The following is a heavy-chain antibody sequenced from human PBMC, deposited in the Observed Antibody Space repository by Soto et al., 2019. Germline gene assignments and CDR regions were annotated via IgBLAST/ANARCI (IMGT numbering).Heavy chain of an antibody. CDR3: ASRPGDIVVVPADPPPRTFDI. D-gene: IGHD2-2*01. CDR2: ISGSGGST. V-gene: IGHV3-23*01. J-gene: IGHJ3*02. Sequence: GGSLRLSCAASGFTFSSYAMSWVRQAPGKGLEWVSAISGSGGSTYYADSVKGRFTISRDNSKNTLYLQMNSLRAEDTAVYYCASRPGDIVVVPADPPPRTFDIWGQGTMVTVSS. CDR1: GFTFSSYA.